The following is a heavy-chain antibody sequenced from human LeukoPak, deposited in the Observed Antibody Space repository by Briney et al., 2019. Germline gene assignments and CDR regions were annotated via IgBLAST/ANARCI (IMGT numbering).Heavy chain of an antibody. CDR3: ARARAAAVPIDY. Sequence: ASVTVSCKASGYTFTSYGISWVRQAPGQGLEGMGWISAYNGNTNYAQKLQGRVTMTTDTSTSTAYMELRSLRSDDTAVYYCARARAAAVPIDYWGQGTLVTVSS. J-gene: IGHJ4*02. CDR2: ISAYNGNT. D-gene: IGHD6-13*01. V-gene: IGHV1-18*01. CDR1: GYTFTSYG.